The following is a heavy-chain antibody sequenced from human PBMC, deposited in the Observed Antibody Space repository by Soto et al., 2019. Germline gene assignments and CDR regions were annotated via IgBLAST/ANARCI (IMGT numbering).Heavy chain of an antibody. Sequence: QVQLVESGGGVVQPARSLRLSCAASGFTFSPYGMHWVRQAPGKGLEWVAVISYDGSDKYYVDSVKGQFTVSRDNSKNTFYLQMNSLRTEDTAVYDCAKDYTMTVAVPLFDPWGQGTLVTVSS. V-gene: IGHV3-30*18. D-gene: IGHD3-22*01. CDR1: GFTFSPYG. J-gene: IGHJ5*02. CDR3: AKDYTMTVAVPLFDP. CDR2: ISYDGSDK.